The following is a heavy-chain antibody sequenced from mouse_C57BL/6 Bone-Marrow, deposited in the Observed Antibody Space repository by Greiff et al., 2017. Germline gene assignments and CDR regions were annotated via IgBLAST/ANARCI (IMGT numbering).Heavy chain of an antibody. D-gene: IGHD2-10*02. V-gene: IGHV1-64*01. CDR3: ARDSIYAMDY. CDR1: GYTFTSYW. Sequence: QVQPQQPGAELVKPGASVKLSCKASGYTFTSYWMHWVKQRPGQGLEWIGMIHPNSGSTNYNEKFKSKATLTVDKSSSTAYMQLSSLTSEDSAVYYCARDSIYAMDYWGQGTSVTVSS. CDR2: IHPNSGST. J-gene: IGHJ4*01.